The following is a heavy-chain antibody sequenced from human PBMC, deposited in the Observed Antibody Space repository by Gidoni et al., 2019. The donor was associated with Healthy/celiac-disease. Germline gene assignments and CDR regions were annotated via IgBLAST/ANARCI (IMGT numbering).Heavy chain of an antibody. J-gene: IGHJ4*02. CDR2: INHSGST. CDR3: AGRGVLRGVVSYY. V-gene: IGHV4-34*01. Sequence: GSFSGYYWSWIRQPPGKGLEWIGEINHSGSTNYNPSLKSRVTISVDTSKNQFSLKLSSVTAADTAVYYCAGRGVLRGVVSYYWGQGTLVTVSS. D-gene: IGHD3-3*01. CDR1: GSFSGYY.